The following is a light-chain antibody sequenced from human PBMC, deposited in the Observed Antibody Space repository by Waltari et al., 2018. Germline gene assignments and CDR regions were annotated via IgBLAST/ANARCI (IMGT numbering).Light chain of an antibody. V-gene: IGLV2-23*02. CDR2: EVN. J-gene: IGLJ1*01. CDR3: SSYTISSTYV. Sequence: QSALTQPASVSGSPGQSITISCTGTSSDVGNFNLVPWYQQYPGKAPKLMIYEVNTRPSGVSNRFSGSKSGNTASLTISGLQAEDEADYYCSSYTISSTYVFGTGTKVTVL. CDR1: SSDVGNFNL.